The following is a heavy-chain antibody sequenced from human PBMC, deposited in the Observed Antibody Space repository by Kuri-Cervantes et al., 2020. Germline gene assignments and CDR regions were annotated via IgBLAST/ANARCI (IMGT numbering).Heavy chain of an antibody. CDR2: IKQDGSEK. CDR1: GFTFSDYY. Sequence: GESLKISCAASGFTFSDYYMSWIRQAPGKGLGWVANIKQDGSEKYYVDSVKGRFTISRDNAKNSLYLQMNSLRAEDTAVYYCARDRPYYDYVWGSYRYLFDYWGQGTLVTVSS. D-gene: IGHD3-16*02. J-gene: IGHJ4*02. CDR3: ARDRPYYDYVWGSYRYLFDY. V-gene: IGHV3-7*01.